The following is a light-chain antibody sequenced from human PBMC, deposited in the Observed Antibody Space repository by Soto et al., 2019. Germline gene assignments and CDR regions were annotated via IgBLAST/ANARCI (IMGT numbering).Light chain of an antibody. CDR3: QQYGSSSLT. J-gene: IGKJ4*01. Sequence: EIVLTQSPGTLSLSPGERATLSCRASQSVSSSYLAWYQQKPGQAPRLLIYGASSRATGIPDRFSGSGSGTAFTLTISRLEPEDVAVYYCQQYGSSSLTFGGGTKMEIK. V-gene: IGKV3-20*01. CDR2: GAS. CDR1: QSVSSSY.